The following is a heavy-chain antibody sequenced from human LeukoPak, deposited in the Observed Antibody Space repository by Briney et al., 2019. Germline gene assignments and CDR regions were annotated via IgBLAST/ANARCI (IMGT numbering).Heavy chain of an antibody. CDR2: ISYDGSNR. CDR3: AKEGGGSYYVTWFDP. J-gene: IGHJ5*02. D-gene: IGHD1-26*01. Sequence: GGSLRLSCAASGFFFSSSGLHWVRQPPGKGLEWVAIISYDGSNRYYADSVKGRFAISRDNSKNTLYLQMNSLRAEDTAVYYCAKEGGGSYYVTWFDPWGQGTLVTVSS. V-gene: IGHV3-30*18. CDR1: GFFFSSSG.